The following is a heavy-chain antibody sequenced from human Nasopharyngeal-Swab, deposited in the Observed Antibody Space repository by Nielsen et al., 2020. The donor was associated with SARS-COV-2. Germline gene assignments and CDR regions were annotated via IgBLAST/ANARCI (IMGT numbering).Heavy chain of an antibody. CDR1: GFTVSSSY. J-gene: IGHJ4*02. D-gene: IGHD4-17*01. CDR3: ARDHRQYYGDYAPFDY. V-gene: IGHV3-21*01. CDR2: ISSSSSYI. Sequence: GESLKISCAASGFTVSSSYMNWVRQAPGKGLEWVSSISSSSSYIYYADSVKGRFTISRDNAKNSLYLQMNSLRAEDTAVYFCARDHRQYYGDYAPFDYWGQGTLVTVSS.